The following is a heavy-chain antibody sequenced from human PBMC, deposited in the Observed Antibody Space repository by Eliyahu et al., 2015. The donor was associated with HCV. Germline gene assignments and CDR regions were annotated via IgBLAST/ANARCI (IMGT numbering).Heavy chain of an antibody. D-gene: IGHD6-13*01. Sequence: EVQLLESGGGLVRPGGSLRLSCAXSGFIFNDYEMNWVRQTPGKGLQWVSTIDSSGAGTYYADSVKGRFTTSRDNSKNTLYLQINSLRADDTAVYYCVRGDSNKAHPKYWGHGTLVTVSS. CDR3: VRGDSNKAHPKY. J-gene: IGHJ4*01. CDR2: IDSSGAGT. CDR1: GFIFNDYE. V-gene: IGHV3-23*01.